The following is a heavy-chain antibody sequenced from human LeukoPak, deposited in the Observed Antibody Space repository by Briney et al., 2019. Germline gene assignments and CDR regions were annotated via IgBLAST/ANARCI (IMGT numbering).Heavy chain of an antibody. CDR1: GGSFSGYY. D-gene: IGHD2/OR15-2a*01. J-gene: IGHJ4*02. V-gene: IGHV4-34*01. CDR2: INHSGST. CDR3: ARVGPNRDYYFDY. Sequence: SETLSLTCAVYGGSFSGYYWSWIRQPPGKGLEWIGEINHSGSTNYNPSLKSRVTISVDTSKNQFSLKLSSVTAADTAVYYCARVGPNRDYYFDYWGQGTLVTVSS.